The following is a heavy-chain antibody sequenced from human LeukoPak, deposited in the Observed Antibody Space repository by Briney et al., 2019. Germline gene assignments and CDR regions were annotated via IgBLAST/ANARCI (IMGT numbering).Heavy chain of an antibody. CDR1: GASIRSFY. D-gene: IGHD6-13*01. Sequence: SETLSLTCSVSGASIRSFYWSWIRQPPGKGLEWIGYISYSRSTKYNPSLKSRATMSAHTSKSQLSLRLDSVTAADTAVYFCAQQVVGTSDTFDIWGQGTMVSVSS. V-gene: IGHV4-59*01. J-gene: IGHJ3*02. CDR3: AQQVVGTSDTFDI. CDR2: ISYSRST.